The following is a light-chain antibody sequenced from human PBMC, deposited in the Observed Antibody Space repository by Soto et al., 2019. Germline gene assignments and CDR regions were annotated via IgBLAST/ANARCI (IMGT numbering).Light chain of an antibody. J-gene: IGKJ4*01. CDR3: QQYNSWPLT. CDR2: GAS. Sequence: EIVMTQSPATLSVSPGERATLSCRTSQSVSSSLAWYQQKPGQAPSLLIYGASTRATGIPARFSGSGSGTEFTLTISSLQSEDFAVYYCQQYNSWPLTFGGGTKVDIK. V-gene: IGKV3-15*01. CDR1: QSVSSS.